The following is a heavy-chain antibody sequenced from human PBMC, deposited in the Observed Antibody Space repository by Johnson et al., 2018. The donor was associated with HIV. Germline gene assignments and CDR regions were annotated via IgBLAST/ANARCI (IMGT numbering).Heavy chain of an antibody. CDR3: ARDGAIPPGQYCSGGSCHGGDAFDT. CDR2: IHWNGGST. V-gene: IGHV3-20*04. J-gene: IGHJ3*02. D-gene: IGHD2-15*01. CDR1: GFTFDDYG. Sequence: VQLVESGGGVVRPGGSQRLSCAASGFTFDDYGMSWVRQAPGKGLEWVSGIHWNGGSTGYVDSMKGRFTISRDNARISLHLQMNSLRAEDTAVYYCARDGAIPPGQYCSGGSCHGGDAFDTWGQGTMVTVSS.